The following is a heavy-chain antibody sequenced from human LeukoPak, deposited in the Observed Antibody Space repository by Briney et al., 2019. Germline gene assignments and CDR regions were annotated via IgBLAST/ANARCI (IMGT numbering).Heavy chain of an antibody. J-gene: IGHJ6*03. CDR3: AREGPSIVGTTGSYYYYYMDV. CDR1: GYTFTSYG. D-gene: IGHD1-26*01. V-gene: IGHV1-18*01. CDR2: ISAYNGNT. Sequence: ASVKVSCKASGYTFTSYGISWVRQAPGQGLEWMAWISAYNGNTNYAQKLQGRVTMTTDTSTSTAYMELRSLRSDDTAVYYCAREGPSIVGTTGSYYYYYMDVWGKGTTVTVSS.